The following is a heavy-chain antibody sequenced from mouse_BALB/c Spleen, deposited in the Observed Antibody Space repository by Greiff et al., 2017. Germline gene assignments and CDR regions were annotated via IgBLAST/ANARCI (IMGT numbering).Heavy chain of an antibody. D-gene: IGHD1-1*02. J-gene: IGHJ4*01. V-gene: IGHV5-12-2*01. CDR3: ARLDGVAMDY. CDR2: ISNGGGST. CDR1: GFTFSSYT. Sequence: EVKLVESGGGLVQPGGSLKLSCAASGFTFSSYTMSWVRQTPEKRLEWVAYISNGGGSTYYPDTVKGRFTISRDNAKNTLYLQMSSLKSEDTAMYYCARLDGVAMDYWGQGTSVTVSA.